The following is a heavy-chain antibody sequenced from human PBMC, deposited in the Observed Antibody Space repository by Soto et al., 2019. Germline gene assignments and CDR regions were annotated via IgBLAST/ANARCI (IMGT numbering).Heavy chain of an antibody. Sequence: ASVKVSCKASGYTFNSFGISWVRQAPGQGLEWMGWISAYNGDTNYAQKLQDRVTMTTDTSTTTAYMELRSLRSDDTAVYYCARDTKGYYSMDVWGQGITVTVSS. CDR2: ISAYNGDT. J-gene: IGHJ6*02. D-gene: IGHD2-2*01. V-gene: IGHV1-18*01. CDR3: ARDTKGYYSMDV. CDR1: GYTFNSFG.